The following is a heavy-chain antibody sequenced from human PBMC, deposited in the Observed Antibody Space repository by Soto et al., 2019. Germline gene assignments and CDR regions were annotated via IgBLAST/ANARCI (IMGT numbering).Heavy chain of an antibody. CDR3: AHRPPGYGSGSYNY. J-gene: IGHJ4*02. V-gene: IGHV2-5*01. CDR1: GFSLSTSGAG. CDR2: IYWNDDK. D-gene: IGHD3-10*01. Sequence: SGPTLVNPTQTLTLTCTFSGFSLSTSGAGVGWIRQPPGKALEWLALIYWNDDKRYSPSLKSRLTITKDTSKNQVVLTMTNMDPVDTATYYCAHRPPGYGSGSYNYWGQGTLVTVSS.